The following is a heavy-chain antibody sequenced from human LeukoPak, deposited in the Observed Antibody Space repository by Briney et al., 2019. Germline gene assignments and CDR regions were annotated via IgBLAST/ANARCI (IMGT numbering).Heavy chain of an antibody. CDR1: GVSIGDYA. V-gene: IGHV3-49*03. CDR3: TKSRFYDYVWGGS. D-gene: IGHD3-16*01. J-gene: IGHJ5*02. Sequence: GGSLRLSCTASGVSIGDYAMSWFRQAPGKGLEWVSLIRSKAYGGTTEYAASVEGRFTISRDDSKSIAYLQMNSLKTADTAVYYCTKSRFYDYVWGGSWGQGTLVTVSS. CDR2: IRSKAYGGTT.